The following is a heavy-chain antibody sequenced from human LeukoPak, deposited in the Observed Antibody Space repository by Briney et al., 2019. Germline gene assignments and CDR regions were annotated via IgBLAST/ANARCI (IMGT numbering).Heavy chain of an antibody. Sequence: GESLKIPCTGSGFTFSDYAVTWVRQAPGKGLEWVSYISSGSSIMYYADSVKGRFSISRDNAKNSLYLQMNSLRDEDTAVYYCASSPGYSSGWDAFDIWGQGTMVTVSS. D-gene: IGHD6-19*01. J-gene: IGHJ3*02. V-gene: IGHV3-48*02. CDR2: ISSGSSIM. CDR1: GFTFSDYA. CDR3: ASSPGYSSGWDAFDI.